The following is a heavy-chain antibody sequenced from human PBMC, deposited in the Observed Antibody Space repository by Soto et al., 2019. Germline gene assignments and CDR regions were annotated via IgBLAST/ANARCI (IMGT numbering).Heavy chain of an antibody. Sequence: QVQLQESGPGLVRPSGTLSLTCAVSGDSINSNYCWTWVRQPPGKGLEWIAEIYYSGGTSYNPSLESRATISMDTSKTQFSQNLTSVTAAHTAMYYCATDTGWGLRYWGQGALVTVSS. D-gene: IGHD6-19*01. J-gene: IGHJ4*02. V-gene: IGHV4-4*02. CDR3: ATDTGWGLRY. CDR1: GDSINSNYC. CDR2: IYYSGGT.